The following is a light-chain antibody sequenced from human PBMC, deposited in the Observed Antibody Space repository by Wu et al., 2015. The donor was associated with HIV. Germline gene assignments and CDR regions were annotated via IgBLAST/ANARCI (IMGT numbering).Light chain of an antibody. CDR3: QQYNSYRWT. J-gene: IGKJ1*01. CDR1: QSIASW. CDR2: KAS. Sequence: DIQMTQSPSTLSASVGDRVTITCRASQSIASWLAWFQQKPGKAPNLLISKASNLENGVPSRFSGSGSGAEFTLTISSLQPDDFATYYCQQYNSYRWTFGQGTKVEIK. V-gene: IGKV1-5*03.